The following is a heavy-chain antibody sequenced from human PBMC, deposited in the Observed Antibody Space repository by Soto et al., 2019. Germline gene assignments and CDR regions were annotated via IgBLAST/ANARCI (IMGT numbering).Heavy chain of an antibody. Sequence: GASVKVSCKASGYTFTNYGISWVRQAPGQGLEWMGWISAYNGNTIYAQKFQGRVTMTEDTSTDTAYMELSSLRSEDTAVYYCATAKFPTYCTNGVCSRDWFDPWGQGTLVTVSS. V-gene: IGHV1-18*01. J-gene: IGHJ5*02. D-gene: IGHD2-8*01. CDR1: GYTFTNYG. CDR2: ISAYNGNT. CDR3: ATAKFPTYCTNGVCSRDWFDP.